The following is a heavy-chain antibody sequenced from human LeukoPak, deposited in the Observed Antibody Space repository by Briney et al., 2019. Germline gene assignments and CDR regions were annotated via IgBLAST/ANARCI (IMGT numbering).Heavy chain of an antibody. CDR3: AREAAAGTSDWFGWYFDL. CDR1: GGSISSGGYY. J-gene: IGHJ2*01. D-gene: IGHD6-13*01. CDR2: IYYSGST. Sequence: PSQTPSLTCTVSGGSISSGGYYWRWIRQHPGKGLEWNGYIYYSGSTYYNPSLKSRVTISVDTSKNQFSLKLSSVTAADTAVYYCAREAAAGTSDWFGWYFDLWGRGTLVTVSS. V-gene: IGHV4-31*03.